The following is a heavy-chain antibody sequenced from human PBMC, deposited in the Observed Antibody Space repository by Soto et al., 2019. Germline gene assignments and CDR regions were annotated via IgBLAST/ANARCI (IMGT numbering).Heavy chain of an antibody. CDR3: ARAANYYDSSGYYIFDY. CDR1: GGSISSGGYS. D-gene: IGHD3-22*01. Sequence: PSETLSLTCAVSGGSISSGGYSWSWIRQPPGEGLEWIGYIYHSGSTYYNPSLKSRVTISVDRSKNQFSLKLSSVTAADTAVYYCARAANYYDSSGYYIFDYWGQGTLVTVSS. V-gene: IGHV4-30-2*01. CDR2: IYHSGST. J-gene: IGHJ4*02.